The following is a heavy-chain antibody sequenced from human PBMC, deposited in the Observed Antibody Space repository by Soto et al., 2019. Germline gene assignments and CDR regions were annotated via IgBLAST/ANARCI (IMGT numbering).Heavy chain of an antibody. Sequence: GGSLRLSCAASGFTFSDYYMGWIRQAPGKGLEWVSYISSSGSTIYYADSVKGRFTISRDNAKNSLYLQMNSLRAEDTAVYYCARDTSLRIVATTDAFDIWGQGTMVTVSS. J-gene: IGHJ3*02. CDR2: ISSSGSTI. CDR1: GFTFSDYY. V-gene: IGHV3-11*01. D-gene: IGHD5-12*01. CDR3: ARDTSLRIVATTDAFDI.